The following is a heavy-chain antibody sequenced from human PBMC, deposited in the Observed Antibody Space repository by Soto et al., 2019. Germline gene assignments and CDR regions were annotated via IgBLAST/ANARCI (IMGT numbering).Heavy chain of an antibody. CDR3: ARAGAATLSDY. V-gene: IGHV4-59*01. CDR2: VYYSGST. D-gene: IGHD2-15*01. Sequence: SETLSLTCTVSGGSISSYYWSWIRQPPGNGLEYIGYVYYSGSTNYNPSLKSRVTISVDTSKNQFSLKLSSVTAADTAVYYCARAGAATLSDYWGQGTLVTVSS. CDR1: GGSISSYY. J-gene: IGHJ4*02.